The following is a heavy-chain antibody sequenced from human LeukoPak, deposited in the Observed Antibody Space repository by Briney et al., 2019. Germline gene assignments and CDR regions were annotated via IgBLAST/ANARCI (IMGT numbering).Heavy chain of an antibody. D-gene: IGHD4-17*01. CDR2: IYTSGST. Sequence: PSQTLSLTCTVSGGSISSGSYYWSWIRQPAGKGLEWIGRIYTSGSTNYNPSLKSRVTISVDTSKNQFSLKLSSVTAADTAVYCCARDSRDYGDYYFDYWGQGTLVTVSS. CDR3: ARDSRDYGDYYFDY. CDR1: GGSISSGSYY. J-gene: IGHJ4*02. V-gene: IGHV4-61*02.